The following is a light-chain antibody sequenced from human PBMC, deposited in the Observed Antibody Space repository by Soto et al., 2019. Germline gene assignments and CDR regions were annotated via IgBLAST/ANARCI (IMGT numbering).Light chain of an antibody. CDR3: CSYAGSSTLV. J-gene: IGLJ2*01. Sequence: QSVLTQPASVSGSPGQSITISCTGTSSDVGSYNLVSWYQQHPGKAPKLMIYEGSKRPSGVSNRFSGSKSGNTASLTISGLQAKDEADYYCCSYAGSSTLVFGGGTKVTVL. CDR1: SSDVGSYNL. CDR2: EGS. V-gene: IGLV2-23*01.